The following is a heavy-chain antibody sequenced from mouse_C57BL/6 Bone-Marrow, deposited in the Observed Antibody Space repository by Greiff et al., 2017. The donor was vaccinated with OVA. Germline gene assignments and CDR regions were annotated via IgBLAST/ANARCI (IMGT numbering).Heavy chain of an antibody. CDR1: GYSITSGYY. J-gene: IGHJ1*03. V-gene: IGHV3-6*01. CDR3: ARSPSYDGSSPYWYFDV. Sequence: EVKLQESGPGLVKPSQSLSLTCSVTGYSITSGYYWNWIRQLPGNKLEWMGYISYDGSNNYNPSLKNRISITRDTSKNQFFLKLNSVTTDDTATYYCARSPSYDGSSPYWYFDVWGTGTTVTVSS. D-gene: IGHD1-1*01. CDR2: ISYDGSN.